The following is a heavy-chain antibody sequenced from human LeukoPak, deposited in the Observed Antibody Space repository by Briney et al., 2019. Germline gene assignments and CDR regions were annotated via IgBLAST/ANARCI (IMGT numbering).Heavy chain of an antibody. Sequence: GASVKVSCKASGYTFTGYYMHWVRQAPGQGLEWMGWINPNSGGTNYAQKFQGRVTMTRDTSISTAYMELSRLGSDDTAVYYCACGPAPRLAVAGNWFDPWGQGTLVTVSS. CDR3: ACGPAPRLAVAGNWFDP. D-gene: IGHD6-19*01. J-gene: IGHJ5*02. CDR1: GYTFTGYY. V-gene: IGHV1-2*02. CDR2: INPNSGGT.